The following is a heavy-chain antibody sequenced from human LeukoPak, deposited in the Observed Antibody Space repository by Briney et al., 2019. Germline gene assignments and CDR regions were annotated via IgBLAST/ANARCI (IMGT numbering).Heavy chain of an antibody. J-gene: IGHJ3*02. D-gene: IGHD2-21*02. CDR1: GYTFTSYG. CDR2: ISAYNGNT. CDR3: ARGGLYCGGDCYPYDAFDI. V-gene: IGHV1-18*01. Sequence: ASVKVSCKASGYTFTSYGISWVRQAPGQGLEWMGWISAYNGNTNYAQKLQGRVTMTTDTSTSTAYMELRSLRSEDTAVYDCARGGLYCGGDCYPYDAFDIWGQGTMVTVSS.